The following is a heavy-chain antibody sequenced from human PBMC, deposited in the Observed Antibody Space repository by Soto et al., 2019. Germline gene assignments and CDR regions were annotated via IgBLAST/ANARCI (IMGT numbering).Heavy chain of an antibody. Sequence: GGSLPLSCAASGFAFRSYNMNWVRQAPGKGLEWVASISSGSSNIYYADSVKGRFTISRDNAKNSLFLQMDSLIAEDSAVYYCASATVVAATFDFWGQGTLVTVSS. V-gene: IGHV3-21*01. CDR2: ISSGSSNI. CDR3: ASATVVAATFDF. D-gene: IGHD2-15*01. CDR1: GFAFRSYN. J-gene: IGHJ4*02.